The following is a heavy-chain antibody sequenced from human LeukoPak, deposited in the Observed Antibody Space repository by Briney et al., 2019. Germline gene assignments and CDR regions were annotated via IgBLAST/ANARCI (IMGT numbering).Heavy chain of an antibody. CDR1: SGSISTSNYY. D-gene: IGHD3-10*01. CDR3: AGGSTMIRGAADY. J-gene: IGHJ4*02. Sequence: SETLSLTCTVSSGSISTSNYYWGWVRQPPGKGLEWIGYIYYSGSTNYNPSLKSRVTISVDTSKNQFSLKLSSVTAADTAVYFCAGGSTMIRGAADYWGQGTLVTVSS. CDR2: IYYSGST. V-gene: IGHV4-61*05.